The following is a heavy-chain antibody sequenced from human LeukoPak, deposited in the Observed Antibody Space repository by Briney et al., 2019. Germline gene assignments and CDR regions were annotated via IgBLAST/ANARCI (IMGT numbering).Heavy chain of an antibody. J-gene: IGHJ4*02. CDR3: ARGTRVAGHDY. V-gene: IGHV4-34*01. D-gene: IGHD6-19*01. CDR2: INHSGST. CDR1: GGSISSYY. Sequence: PSETLSLTCTVSGGSISSYYWSWIRQPPGKGLEWIGEINHSGSTNYNPSLKSRVTILVDTSKNQFSLKLSSVTAADTAVYYCARGTRVAGHDYWGQGTLVTVSS.